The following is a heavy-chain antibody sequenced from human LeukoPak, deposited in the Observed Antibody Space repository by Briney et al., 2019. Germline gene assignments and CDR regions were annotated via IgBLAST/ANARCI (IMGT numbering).Heavy chain of an antibody. CDR1: GFTFSSHA. J-gene: IGHJ4*02. D-gene: IGHD4-17*01. V-gene: IGHV3-23*01. CDR3: AKDPGTVTTYFGYYFDY. CDR2: ISVTGGST. Sequence: GGSLRLSCAASGFTFSSHAMNWVRQAPGKGLEWVSAISVTGGSTYYADSVKGRFTISRDNSKYTVYLQMNSLRAEDTAVYYCAKDPGTVTTYFGYYFDYWGQGTLVTVSA.